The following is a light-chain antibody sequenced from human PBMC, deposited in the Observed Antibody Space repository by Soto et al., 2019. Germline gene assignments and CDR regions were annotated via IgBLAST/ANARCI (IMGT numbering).Light chain of an antibody. Sequence: QAVVTQPPSVSGAPGQRVTISCTGSSSNIGAGYDVHWYQQLPGTAPKLLIYGNSNRPSGVPDRFSGSKSGTSASLAITGLQAEDEADYYCQSYDSSLSVVXGGGTKLTVL. J-gene: IGLJ2*01. V-gene: IGLV1-40*01. CDR1: SSNIGAGYD. CDR2: GNS. CDR3: QSYDSSLSVV.